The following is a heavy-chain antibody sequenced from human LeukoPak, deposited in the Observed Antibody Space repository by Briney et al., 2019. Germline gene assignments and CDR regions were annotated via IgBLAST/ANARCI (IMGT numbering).Heavy chain of an antibody. D-gene: IGHD3/OR15-3a*01. Sequence: PGGSLRLSCAASGFTFSSYEMNWVRQAPGKGLEWVSYISSSGSTIYYADSVKGRFTISRDNAKNSLYLQMNSLRAEDTAVYYCAREDPGWTSFYYWGQGTLVTVSS. V-gene: IGHV3-48*03. CDR3: AREDPGWTSFYY. J-gene: IGHJ4*02. CDR1: GFTFSSYE. CDR2: ISSSGSTI.